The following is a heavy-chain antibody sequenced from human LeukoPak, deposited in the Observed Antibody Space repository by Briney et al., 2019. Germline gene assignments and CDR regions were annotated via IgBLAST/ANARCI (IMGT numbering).Heavy chain of an antibody. J-gene: IGHJ4*02. CDR1: GFTFSSYW. CDR3: AREGSRAYFDY. Sequence: PGGSLRLSCAASGFTFSSYWMSWVRQAPGKGLEWVANINPDGGETYYVASVKGRFTISRDNAKNSLYLQMNSLRAEDTAVYYCAREGSRAYFDYWGQGTLVTVSS. V-gene: IGHV3-7*01. CDR2: INPDGGET. D-gene: IGHD1-26*01.